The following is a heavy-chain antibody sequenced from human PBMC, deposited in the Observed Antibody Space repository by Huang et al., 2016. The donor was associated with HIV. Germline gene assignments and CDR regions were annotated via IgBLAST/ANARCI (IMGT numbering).Heavy chain of an antibody. CDR2: ISEDGNDK. CDR3: ARFGKRLPMLRGEDVIGDI. V-gene: IGHV3-30-3*01. J-gene: IGHJ3*02. CDR1: GFTLSDYA. Sequence: QVQLVESGGGVVQPGRSLRLSCAASGFTLSDYAIHGVRQAPGKGLEWVALISEDGNDKFYSDSVRGRFTISRDKFNNTLYLQMNSLRHEDTALYYCARFGKRLPMLRGEDVIGDIWGQGTMVIVSS. D-gene: IGHD3-10*01.